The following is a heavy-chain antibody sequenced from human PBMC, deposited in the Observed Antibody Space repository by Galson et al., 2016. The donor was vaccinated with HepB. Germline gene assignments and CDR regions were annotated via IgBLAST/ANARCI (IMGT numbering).Heavy chain of an antibody. V-gene: IGHV6-1*01. CDR2: TYYRSKWYN. Sequence: CAISGDSVSSNSTAWNWIRQSPSRGLEWLGRTYYRSKWYNDYAVSVKSRITINPDTSKNQFPLQLNSVTPEDTAVYYCASFVTSGYYGIDAWGQGTTVTVSS. J-gene: IGHJ6*02. CDR3: ASFVTSGYYGIDA. D-gene: IGHD2-2*01. CDR1: GDSVSSNSTA.